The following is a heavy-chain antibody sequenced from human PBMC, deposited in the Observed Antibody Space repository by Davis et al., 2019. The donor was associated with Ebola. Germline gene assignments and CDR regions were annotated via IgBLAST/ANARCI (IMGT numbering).Heavy chain of an antibody. D-gene: IGHD4-17*01. J-gene: IGHJ6*02. CDR1: GGTFSSYA. Sequence: AASVKVSCKASGGTFSSYAISWVRQAPGQGLEWMGRIIPILGIANYAQKFQGRVTMTTDTSTSTAYMELRSLRSDDTAVYYCARGPDYGDYAPLYYYYGMDVWGQGTTVTVSS. V-gene: IGHV1-69*04. CDR2: IIPILGIA. CDR3: ARGPDYGDYAPLYYYYGMDV.